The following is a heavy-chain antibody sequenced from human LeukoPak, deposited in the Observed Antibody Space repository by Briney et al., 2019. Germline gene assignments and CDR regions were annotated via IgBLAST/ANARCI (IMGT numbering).Heavy chain of an antibody. J-gene: IGHJ4*02. V-gene: IGHV3-48*04. Sequence: GGSLRLSCAASGFSFSIFNMNWVRQAPGKGLEWVSYISSGSSTIYYADSVRGRFTISRDNAKNSLYLQMDSLRAEDTAVYYCARVGYGPPIDYWGQGTLVTVSS. CDR3: ARVGYGPPIDY. CDR1: GFSFSIFN. CDR2: ISSGSSTI. D-gene: IGHD3-10*01.